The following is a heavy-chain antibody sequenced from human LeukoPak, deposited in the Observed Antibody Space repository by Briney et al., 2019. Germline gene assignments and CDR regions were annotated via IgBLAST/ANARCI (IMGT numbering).Heavy chain of an antibody. Sequence: SGGSLRLSCAASGFTFSSYWMHWVRQAPGKGLVLVSRINTNGSPTQYADSVKGRFTISRDNAKNTLYLQMNSLRAEDTAVYYCAGDLISGSGSLGYWGQGTLVTVSS. CDR3: AGDLISGSGSLGY. CDR1: GFTFSSYW. V-gene: IGHV3-74*01. J-gene: IGHJ4*02. D-gene: IGHD3-10*01. CDR2: INTNGSPT.